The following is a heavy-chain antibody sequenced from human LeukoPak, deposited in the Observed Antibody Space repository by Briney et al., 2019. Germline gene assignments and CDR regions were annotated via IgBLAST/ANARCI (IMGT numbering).Heavy chain of an antibody. CDR3: ARCEYSSSPTFDY. CDR2: INPNSGGT. CDR1: GGTFSSYA. Sequence: ASVKVSCKASGGTFSSYAISWVRQAPGQGLEWMGWINPNSGGTNYAQKFQGRVTMTRDTSISTAYMELSRLRSDDTAVYYCARCEYSSSPTFDYWGQGTLVTVSS. J-gene: IGHJ4*02. D-gene: IGHD6-6*01. V-gene: IGHV1-2*02.